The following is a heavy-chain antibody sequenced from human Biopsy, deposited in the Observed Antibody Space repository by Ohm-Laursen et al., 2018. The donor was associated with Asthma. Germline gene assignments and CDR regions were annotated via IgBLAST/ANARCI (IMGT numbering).Heavy chain of an antibody. V-gene: IGHV4-59*01. D-gene: IGHD6-13*01. CDR3: ARATSTWSQSGPHYFDH. Sequence: SETPSLTCAVSPGSINDYYWNWIRQFPGKGLEWIGYVHSTGSTRFNPSLKSRLTISVDTSVDQVSLKLTSVTAADTAVYYCARATSTWSQSGPHYFDHWGQGTLVTVSS. CDR2: VHSTGST. CDR1: PGSINDYY. J-gene: IGHJ4*02.